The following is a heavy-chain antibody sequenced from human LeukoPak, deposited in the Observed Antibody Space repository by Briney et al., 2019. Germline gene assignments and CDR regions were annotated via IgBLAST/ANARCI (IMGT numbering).Heavy chain of an antibody. CDR1: GFTFSTYG. Sequence: PGRSLRLSCAASGFTFSTYGMHWARQAPGKGLEWVAVISYDGSNKYYADSVKGRLTISRDDSKNTLYLQMDSLRPEDTAVYYCAKDRSSTWSFDFWGQGTLVTVSS. D-gene: IGHD6-13*01. V-gene: IGHV3-30*18. CDR3: AKDRSSTWSFDF. J-gene: IGHJ4*02. CDR2: ISYDGSNK.